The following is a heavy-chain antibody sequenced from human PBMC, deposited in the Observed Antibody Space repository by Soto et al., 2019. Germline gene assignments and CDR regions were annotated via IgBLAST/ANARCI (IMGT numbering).Heavy chain of an antibody. J-gene: IGHJ4*02. D-gene: IGHD6-13*01. V-gene: IGHV3-23*01. Sequence: EVQLLESGGGLVQPGGSLRLSCAASGFTFSNYAVTWVRQAPGKGLEWVSTISGSGGSTYYADSVKGRFTISRDNSQNTLYLQMYSLRTEDTAVYYCAKDQGSSWYEIDYWGQGTLVTVSS. CDR3: AKDQGSSWYEIDY. CDR2: ISGSGGST. CDR1: GFTFSNYA.